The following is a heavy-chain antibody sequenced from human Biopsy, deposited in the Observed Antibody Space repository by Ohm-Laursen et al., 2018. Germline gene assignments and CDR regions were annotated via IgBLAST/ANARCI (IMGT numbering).Heavy chain of an antibody. CDR2: INHSGRT. CDR1: GESFNGYY. CDR3: AREAAIIDPRTRAFDY. J-gene: IGHJ4*02. V-gene: IGHV4-34*01. D-gene: IGHD6-25*01. Sequence: PGTLSLTCAVYGESFNGYYWSWIRQTPGKGLEWIGEINHSGRTNYNPSLKSRVTISVDTSRNQFSLKLRSVTAADTAVYYCAREAAIIDPRTRAFDYWGQGTLVTVSS.